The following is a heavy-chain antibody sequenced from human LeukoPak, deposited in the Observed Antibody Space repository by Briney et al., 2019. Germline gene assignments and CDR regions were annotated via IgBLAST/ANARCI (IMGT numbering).Heavy chain of an antibody. CDR3: AKDEVVPAAIRTPGPWRFDP. J-gene: IGHJ5*02. Sequence: GRSLRLSCAASGFTFSSYAMSWVRQAPGKGLEWVSAISGSGGSTYYADSVKGRFTISRDNSKNTLYLQMNSLRAEDTAVYYCAKDEVVPAAIRTPGPWRFDPWGQGTLVTVSS. CDR2: ISGSGGST. D-gene: IGHD2-2*01. V-gene: IGHV3-23*01. CDR1: GFTFSSYA.